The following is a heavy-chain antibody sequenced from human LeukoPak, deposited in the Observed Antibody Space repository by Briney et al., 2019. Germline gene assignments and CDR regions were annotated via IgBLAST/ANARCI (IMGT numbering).Heavy chain of an antibody. J-gene: IGHJ4*02. Sequence: ASVKVSCKASGGTFSSYAISWVRQAPGQGLEWMGRIIPILGIANYAQKFQGRVTITADKSTSTAYMELSSLRSEDTAVYYCARDRDDYVYYFDYWGQGTLVTVSS. CDR1: GGTFSSYA. CDR3: ARDRDDYVYYFDY. CDR2: IIPILGIA. V-gene: IGHV1-69*04. D-gene: IGHD3-16*01.